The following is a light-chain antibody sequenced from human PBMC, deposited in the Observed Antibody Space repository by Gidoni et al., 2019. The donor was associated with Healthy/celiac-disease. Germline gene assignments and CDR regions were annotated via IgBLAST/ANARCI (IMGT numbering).Light chain of an antibody. J-gene: IGKJ1*01. Sequence: DIQMTQSPTSLSASVGDRVTITCRASQSSSSYVNWYQQTPGKAPKLLIYAASSLQSGVPSRFSGSGSGTDFTLTISSLQPEDVATYYCQQSYSTPRTFGQGTKVEIK. CDR1: QSSSSY. V-gene: IGKV1-39*01. CDR3: QQSYSTPRT. CDR2: AAS.